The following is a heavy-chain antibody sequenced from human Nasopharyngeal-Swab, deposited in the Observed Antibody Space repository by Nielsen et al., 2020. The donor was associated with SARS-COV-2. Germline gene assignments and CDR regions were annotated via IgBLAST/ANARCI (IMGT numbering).Heavy chain of an antibody. D-gene: IGHD3-9*01. CDR2: ISSSSSTI. CDR1: GFTFSSYA. J-gene: IGHJ4*02. CDR3: ARENGFEWGDYGGC. Sequence: GGSLRLSCAASGFTFSSYAMSWVRQAPGKGLEWVSYISSSSSTIYYADSVKGRFTISRDNAKNSLYLQMNSLRAEDTAVYYCARENGFEWGDYGGCWGQGALVTVSS. V-gene: IGHV3-48*01.